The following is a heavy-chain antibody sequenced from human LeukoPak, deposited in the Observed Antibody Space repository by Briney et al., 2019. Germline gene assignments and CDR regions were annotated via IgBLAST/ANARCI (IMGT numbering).Heavy chain of an antibody. CDR3: AKDLDSGYGIQFDC. D-gene: IGHD5-12*01. J-gene: IGHJ4*02. CDR2: ISGSGGTT. V-gene: IGHV3-23*01. Sequence: GGSLRLSCAASGFTFRNYAMSWVRQAPGKGLEWVAHISGSGGTTSYADSVKGRFTISGDTSTNTLFLQMDSLRADDTAVFYCAKDLDSGYGIQFDCWGQGTLVTVSS. CDR1: GFTFRNYA.